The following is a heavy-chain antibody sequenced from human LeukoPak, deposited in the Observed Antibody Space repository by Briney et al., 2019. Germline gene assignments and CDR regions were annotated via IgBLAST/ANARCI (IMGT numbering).Heavy chain of an antibody. J-gene: IGHJ4*02. V-gene: IGHV3-48*03. CDR3: GRGTGGRGHYFDY. Sequence: QPGGSLRLSCAASGFTFSSYEMNWVRQAPGKGLEWVSYIDSSSGTIYYAVSVQGRLTISRDNAKNSLYLQMNSLTAEDTAVYYCGRGTGGRGHYFDYWGRGTLVTVSS. D-gene: IGHD2-8*02. CDR1: GFTFSSYE. CDR2: IDSSSGTI.